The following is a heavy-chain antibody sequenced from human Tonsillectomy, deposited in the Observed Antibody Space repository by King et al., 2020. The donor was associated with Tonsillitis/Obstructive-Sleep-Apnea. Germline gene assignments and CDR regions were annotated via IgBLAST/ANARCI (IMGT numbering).Heavy chain of an antibody. CDR3: TTDASGGDYLAADYYYYYMDV. J-gene: IGHJ6*03. CDR2: IKSKTDGGTT. CDR1: GFTFSNAW. Sequence: VQLVESGGGLVKPGGSLRLSCAASGFTFSNAWMSWVRQAPGKGLEWVGRIKSKTDGGTTDYAAPVKGRFTISRDDSKNTLYLQMNSLKTEDTAVYYCTTDASGGDYLAADYYYYYMDVWGKGTTGTV. D-gene: IGHD4-17*01. V-gene: IGHV3-15*01.